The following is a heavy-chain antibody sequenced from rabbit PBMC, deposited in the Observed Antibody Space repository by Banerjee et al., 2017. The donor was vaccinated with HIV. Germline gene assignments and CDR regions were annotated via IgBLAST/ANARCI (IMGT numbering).Heavy chain of an antibody. V-gene: IGHV1S45*01. Sequence: QEQLEESGGDLVKPEGSLTLTCTASAFSFSNKYVMCWVRQAPGKGLEWIACINTSSGNTVYASWAKGRFTISKTSSTTVMLQMTSLTAADTATYFCARDRHASSSGYGARLDLWGPGTLVTVS. D-gene: IGHD1-1*01. CDR2: INTSSGNT. J-gene: IGHJ3*01. CDR3: ARDRHASSSGYGARLDL. CDR1: AFSFSNKYV.